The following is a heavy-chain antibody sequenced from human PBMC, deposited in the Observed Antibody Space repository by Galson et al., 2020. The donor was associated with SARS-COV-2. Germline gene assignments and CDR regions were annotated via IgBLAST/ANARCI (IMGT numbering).Heavy chain of an antibody. J-gene: IGHJ4*02. CDR1: GISFSNYW. V-gene: IGHV3-7*01. D-gene: IGHD6-19*01. Sequence: GGSLRLSCAASGISFSNYWMTWVRQAPGKGLEWVANIKLDGSDKYYVDSVKGRFTVSRDNAKNSLYLQMNSLRVEDTAVYYCARETYGSGWFEYWGQGILLTVSS. CDR2: IKLDGSDK. CDR3: ARETYGSGWFEY.